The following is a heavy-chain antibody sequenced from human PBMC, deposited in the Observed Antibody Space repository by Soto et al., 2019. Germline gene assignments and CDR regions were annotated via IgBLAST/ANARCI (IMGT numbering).Heavy chain of an antibody. V-gene: IGHV5-10-1*01. CDR1: GYSFTSYW. Sequence: LGESLKISCKGSGYSFTSYWISWVRQMPGKGLEWMGRIDPSDSYTNYSPSFQGHVTISADKSISTAYLQWSSLKASDTAMYYCAPLSEAAPFYSGMDVWGQGTTGTAP. CDR3: APLSEAAPFYSGMDV. J-gene: IGHJ6*02. D-gene: IGHD3-16*02. CDR2: IDPSDSYT.